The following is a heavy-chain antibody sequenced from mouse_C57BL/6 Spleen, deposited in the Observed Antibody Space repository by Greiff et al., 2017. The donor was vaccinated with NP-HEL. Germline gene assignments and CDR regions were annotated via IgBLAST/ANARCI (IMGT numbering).Heavy chain of an antibody. V-gene: IGHV1-50*01. CDR3: ARSGYYGLDY. Sequence: QVQLQQSGAELVKPGASVKLSCKASGYTFTSYWMQWVKQRPGQGLEWIGEIDPSDSYTNYNQKFKGKATLTVDTSSSTAYMQLSSLTSEDSAVYYCARSGYYGLDYWGQGTTLTVSS. J-gene: IGHJ2*01. CDR1: GYTFTSYW. CDR2: IDPSDSYT. D-gene: IGHD1-1*01.